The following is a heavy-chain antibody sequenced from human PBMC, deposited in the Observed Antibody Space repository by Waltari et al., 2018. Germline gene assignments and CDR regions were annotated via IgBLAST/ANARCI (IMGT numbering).Heavy chain of an antibody. CDR3: AVYSNWAYYFDY. J-gene: IGHJ4*02. CDR2: IYHSGST. V-gene: IGHV4-38-2*01. CDR1: GYSISSGYY. Sequence: QVQLQESGPGLVKPSETLSLTCAVSGYSISSGYYWGWIRPPPGKGLEWIESIYHSGSTYYNPSLKSRVTISTYTTKNQFALKLSSVTAADTAVYYCAVYSNWAYYFDYWGQGTLVTVSS. D-gene: IGHD4-4*01.